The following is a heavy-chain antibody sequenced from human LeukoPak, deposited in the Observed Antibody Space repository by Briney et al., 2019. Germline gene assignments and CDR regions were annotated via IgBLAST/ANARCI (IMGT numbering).Heavy chain of an antibody. V-gene: IGHV1-18*01. CDR2: ISAYNGNT. CDR1: GYTFTSYG. J-gene: IGHJ4*02. CDR3: ARDAGGDGYNYCFDY. Sequence: GASVKVSCKASGYTFTSYGISWVRQAPGQGLEWMGWISAYNGNTNYAQKLQGRVTMTTDTSTSTAYMELRSLRSDDTAVYYCARDAGGDGYNYCFDYWGQGTLVTVSS. D-gene: IGHD5-24*01.